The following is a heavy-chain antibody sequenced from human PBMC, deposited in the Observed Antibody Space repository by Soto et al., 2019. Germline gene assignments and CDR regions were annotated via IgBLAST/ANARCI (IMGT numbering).Heavy chain of an antibody. Sequence: QVQLVESGGGLVKPGGSLRLSCAASGFTFSDYYMSWIRQAPGKGLEWVSYISTSDGTIYYADSVKGRFTISRDNSKSSLYLQMNSLRAEDTAVLYCARVNDFGPLRGHFDIWGQGTMVTVSS. D-gene: IGHD1-1*01. CDR1: GFTFSDYY. V-gene: IGHV3-11*01. CDR3: ARVNDFGPLRGHFDI. J-gene: IGHJ3*02. CDR2: ISTSDGTI.